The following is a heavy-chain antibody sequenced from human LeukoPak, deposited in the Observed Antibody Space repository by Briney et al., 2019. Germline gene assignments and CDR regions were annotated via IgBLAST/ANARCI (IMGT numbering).Heavy chain of an antibody. J-gene: IGHJ4*02. V-gene: IGHV1-2*02. D-gene: IGHD6-19*01. CDR1: GYTFTAYY. CDR3: ARQGSNSSGWYPVDD. CDR2: MNPNSGGT. Sequence: EASVKVSCKTSGYTFTAYYIHWLRQAPGQGLDWMGSMNPNSGGTKYAQTFQGRVTLTRDTSISTAYLELSSLTSDDTAVYFCARQGSNSSGWYPVDDWGRGTLVTVSS.